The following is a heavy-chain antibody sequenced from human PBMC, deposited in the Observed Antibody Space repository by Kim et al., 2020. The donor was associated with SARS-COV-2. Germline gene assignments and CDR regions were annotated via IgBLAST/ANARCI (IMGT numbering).Heavy chain of an antibody. CDR3: AGDRGYGHHDY. CDR2: IYHSGRA. Sequence: SETLSLTCAVSGVSITIDDYSWSLIRQPPGKGLEWIGYIYHSGRAFYNPSLKSRVAMSVDTSVDQFSLRLSSVTAADTAVYYCAGDRGYGHHDYWGQGMLVTVSS. CDR1: GVSITIDDYS. V-gene: IGHV4-30-2*01. J-gene: IGHJ4*02. D-gene: IGHD5-12*01.